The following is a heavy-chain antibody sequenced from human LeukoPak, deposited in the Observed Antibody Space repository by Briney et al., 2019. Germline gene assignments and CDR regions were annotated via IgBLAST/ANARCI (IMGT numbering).Heavy chain of an antibody. CDR3: ARDGGQTTVTYYYYYGMDV. Sequence: ESGGGLVKPGGSLRLSCAASGFTFSSYSMNWVRQAPGKGLEWVSYISSSSSYIYYADSVKGRFTISRDNAKNSLYLQMNSLRAEDTAVYYCARDGGQTTVTYYYYYGMDVWGQGTTVTVSS. J-gene: IGHJ6*02. CDR2: ISSSSSYI. V-gene: IGHV3-21*01. D-gene: IGHD4-17*01. CDR1: GFTFSSYS.